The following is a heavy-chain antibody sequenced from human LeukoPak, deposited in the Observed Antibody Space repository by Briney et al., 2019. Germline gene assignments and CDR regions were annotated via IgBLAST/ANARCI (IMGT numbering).Heavy chain of an antibody. Sequence: ASVKVSCKASGYTFTGSQMHWVRQAPGQGLEWMGRIHPDSGGTKYAPKFQGRVTMTRDTSTRTAYMELSRLRSDDTAVYYCAREKNYDILTGYGSLMNWFDPWGQGTLVTVSP. CDR3: AREKNYDILTGYGSLMNWFDP. CDR2: IHPDSGGT. CDR1: GYTFTGSQ. D-gene: IGHD3-9*01. J-gene: IGHJ5*02. V-gene: IGHV1-2*06.